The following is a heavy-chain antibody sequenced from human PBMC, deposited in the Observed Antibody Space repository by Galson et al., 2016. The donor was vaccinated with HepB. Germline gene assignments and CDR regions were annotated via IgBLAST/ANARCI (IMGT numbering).Heavy chain of an antibody. CDR3: ARDDYSGGRGSPDW. V-gene: IGHV3-23*01. J-gene: IGHJ4*02. D-gene: IGHD4/OR15-4a*01. CDR1: GFFFSGRA. CDR2: IDRYGGTT. Sequence: SLRLSCAASGFFFSGRAMSWVRQAPGKGLEWVSGIDRYGGTTGYSASVKGRFTITRDNSTNKLYLQMNSLRTEDTAVYYCARDDYSGGRGSPDWWGQGTLVTVSS.